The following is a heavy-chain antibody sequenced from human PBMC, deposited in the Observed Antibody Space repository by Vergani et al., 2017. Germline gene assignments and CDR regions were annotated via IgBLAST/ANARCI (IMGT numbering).Heavy chain of an antibody. D-gene: IGHD3-22*01. Sequence: EVQLVQSGAEVKKPGESLKISCKGSGYSFTSYWIGWVRQMPGKGLEWMGVIYPGDSDTRYSPSFQGQVTISADKSISTAYLQWSSLKASDTAMYYCARHSGEEYYESPPDYWGQGALVTVFS. J-gene: IGHJ4*02. CDR1: GYSFTSYW. V-gene: IGHV5-51*01. CDR2: IYPGDSDT. CDR3: ARHSGEEYYESPPDY.